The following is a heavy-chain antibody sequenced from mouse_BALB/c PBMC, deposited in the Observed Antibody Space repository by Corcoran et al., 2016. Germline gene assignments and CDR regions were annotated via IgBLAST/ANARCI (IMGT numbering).Heavy chain of an antibody. V-gene: IGHV9-1*02. Sequence: QIQLVQSGPELKKPGETVKISGKASGYTFTNYGMNWVQQAPGKGLKWMGWINTYTGEPTYADDFKVRFAFSLETSASTAYLQINNLKNEDMATYFCARLITTATLFAYWGQGTLVTVSA. J-gene: IGHJ3*01. CDR3: ARLITTATLFAY. CDR1: GYTFTNYG. CDR2: INTYTGEP. D-gene: IGHD1-2*01.